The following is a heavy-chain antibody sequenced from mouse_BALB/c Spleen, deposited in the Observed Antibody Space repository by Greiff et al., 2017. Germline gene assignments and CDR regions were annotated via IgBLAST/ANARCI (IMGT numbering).Heavy chain of an antibody. CDR3: ARKDYGSTYVFDY. Sequence: EVQLQQSGPELVKPGASVKIPCKASGYTFTDYNMDWVKQSHGKSLEWIGDINPNNGGTIYNQKFKGKATLTVDKSSSTAYMELRSLTSEDTAVYYCARKDYGSTYVFDYWGQGTTLTVSS. CDR1: GYTFTDYN. J-gene: IGHJ2*01. V-gene: IGHV1-18*01. CDR2: INPNNGGT. D-gene: IGHD1-1*01.